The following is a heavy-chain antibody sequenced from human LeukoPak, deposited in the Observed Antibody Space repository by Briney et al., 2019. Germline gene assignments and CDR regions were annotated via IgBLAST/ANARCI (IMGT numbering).Heavy chain of an antibody. CDR1: GGTFNNSA. D-gene: IGHD4-17*01. Sequence: SVKVSCKTSGGTFNNSAISLVRQAHGRGLEWLGGIMPLFGTAGYAQKFQGRVTITKDESTRTVYLELTSLTSDDTAVYYCARDVHGDYGSGWFDPWGQGTLVSVSS. V-gene: IGHV1-69*05. CDR2: IMPLFGTA. CDR3: ARDVHGDYGSGWFDP. J-gene: IGHJ5*02.